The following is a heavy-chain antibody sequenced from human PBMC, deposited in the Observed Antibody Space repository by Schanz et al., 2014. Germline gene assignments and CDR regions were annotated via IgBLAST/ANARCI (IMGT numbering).Heavy chain of an antibody. CDR2: IYDSETS. CDR1: GGSISTYY. J-gene: IGHJ4*02. D-gene: IGHD2-2*01. CDR3: ARAPTAYCSDTSCLGTPFDY. Sequence: QVQLQESGPGLVKPSETLSLTCTISGGSISTYYWTWIRQPPGKGLEWIGYIYDSETSNSNPYLKSRVTISLDTSKNQFSLKLTSVTAADTAVYYCARAPTAYCSDTSCLGTPFDYWGQGTLVTVSS. V-gene: IGHV4-59*01.